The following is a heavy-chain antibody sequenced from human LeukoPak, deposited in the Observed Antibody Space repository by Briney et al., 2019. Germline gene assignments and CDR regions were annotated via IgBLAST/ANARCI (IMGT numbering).Heavy chain of an antibody. Sequence: ASVKVSCKASGYTFTSYYMHWVRQAPGQGLEWMGIINPSGGSTSYAQKFQGRVTMTRDTSTSTAYMELSSLRSEDTAVYYCARSRGVRGVIITYYYFDYWGQGTLVTVSS. CDR3: ARSRGVRGVIITYYYFDY. J-gene: IGHJ4*02. V-gene: IGHV1-46*01. D-gene: IGHD3-10*01. CDR1: GYTFTSYY. CDR2: INPSGGST.